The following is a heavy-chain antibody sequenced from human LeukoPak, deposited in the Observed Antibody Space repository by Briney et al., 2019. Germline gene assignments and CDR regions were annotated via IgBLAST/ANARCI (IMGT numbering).Heavy chain of an antibody. J-gene: IGHJ4*02. Sequence: GGSLRLSWAASGFTFSSSAMSWVRQAPGKGLEWVSAISNNGGYTYYADSVQGRFTISRDNSKSTLCLQMNSLRAEDTAVYYCAKQLGYCSDGSCYFPYWGQGTLVTVSS. V-gene: IGHV3-23*01. CDR3: AKQLGYCSDGSCYFPY. CDR2: ISNNGGYT. D-gene: IGHD2-15*01. CDR1: GFTFSSSA.